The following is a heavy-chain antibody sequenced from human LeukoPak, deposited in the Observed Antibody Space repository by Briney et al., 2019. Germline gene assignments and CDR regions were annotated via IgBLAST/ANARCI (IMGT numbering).Heavy chain of an antibody. J-gene: IGHJ4*02. Sequence: GGSRKLSCAAPEFTFSSYALHWSRRGPAKGLEWVAYIAHHGSNKYYADSVKGRFTISRDNSKRTLYLQMNSLRADDTAVYYCAKDGSWSCTDWGQGTLVTVSS. CDR1: EFTFSSYA. V-gene: IGHV3-30*02. CDR3: AKDGSWSCTD. D-gene: IGHD2-8*02. CDR2: IAHHGSNK.